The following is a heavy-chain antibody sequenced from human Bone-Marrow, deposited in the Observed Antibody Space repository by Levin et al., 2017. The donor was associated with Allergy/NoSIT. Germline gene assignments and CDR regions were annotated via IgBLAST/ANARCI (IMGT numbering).Heavy chain of an antibody. CDR2: SHYGGST. V-gene: IGHV4-59*03. CDR3: ATGGVVGATGGADYYYAMEF. D-gene: IGHD2-8*02. CDR1: GVSISFYY. J-gene: IGHJ6*02. Sequence: PSETLSLTCTVSGVSISFYYFNWIRQSPGKGMEWVGYSHYGGSTTYNPSLKGRATISLDPSKKQFALTLSSVTAADTALYYCATGGVVGATGGADYYYAMEFWGQGTTVTVSS.